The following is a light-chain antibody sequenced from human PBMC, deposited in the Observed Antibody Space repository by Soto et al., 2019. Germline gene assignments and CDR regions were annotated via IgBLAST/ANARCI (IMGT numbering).Light chain of an antibody. V-gene: IGKV1-5*03. Sequence: DILMTQSPSTLSASVGDRVTITCRASQSISSWLAWYQQKPGKAPKLLIYKASSLESGVPSRFSGSGSGTEFPFTLRSLAPDDFATYYCQQHDSFSPTFGQGTKVEIK. CDR1: QSISSW. CDR3: QQHDSFSPT. CDR2: KAS. J-gene: IGKJ1*01.